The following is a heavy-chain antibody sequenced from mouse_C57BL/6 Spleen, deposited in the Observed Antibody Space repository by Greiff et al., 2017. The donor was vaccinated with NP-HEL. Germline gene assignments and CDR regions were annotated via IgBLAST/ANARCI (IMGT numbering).Heavy chain of an antibody. CDR3: ARRPDGYPIYWYFDV. CDR1: GFTFSSYA. D-gene: IGHD2-3*01. CDR2: ISDGGSYT. V-gene: IGHV5-4*03. Sequence: EVNVVESGGGLVKPGGSLKLSCAASGFTFSSYAMSWVRQTPEKRLEWVATISDGGSYTYYPDNVKGRFTISRDNAKNNLYLQMRHLKSEDTAMYYCARRPDGYPIYWYFDVWGTGTTVTVSS. J-gene: IGHJ1*03.